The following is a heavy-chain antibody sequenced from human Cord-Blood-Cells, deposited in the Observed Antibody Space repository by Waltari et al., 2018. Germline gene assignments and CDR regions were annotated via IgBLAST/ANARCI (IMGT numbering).Heavy chain of an antibody. CDR1: GGSISSHY. Sequence: QVQLQESGPGLVKPSETLSFTCTVSGGSISSHYWSWIRQPPGKGLEWIGYIYYSGSTNYNPSLKSRVTISVDTSKNQFSLKLSSVTAADTAVYYCARGANDFWSGYYNYWGQGTLVTVSS. CDR2: IYYSGST. J-gene: IGHJ4*02. V-gene: IGHV4-59*11. CDR3: ARGANDFWSGYYNY. D-gene: IGHD3-3*01.